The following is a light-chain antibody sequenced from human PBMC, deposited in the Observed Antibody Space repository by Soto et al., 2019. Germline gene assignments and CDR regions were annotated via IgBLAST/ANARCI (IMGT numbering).Light chain of an antibody. V-gene: IGLV2-14*01. Sequence: QSVLTQPASVSGSPGQSITISCTGTSIDVGAYNYVSWYQHHPGKAPKLMIYEVSNRPSGVSNRFSGSKSGNTASLTISGLQAEDEADYYCASYTSSSTVVFGGGTKVTVL. CDR3: ASYTSSSTVV. J-gene: IGLJ2*01. CDR1: SIDVGAYNY. CDR2: EVS.